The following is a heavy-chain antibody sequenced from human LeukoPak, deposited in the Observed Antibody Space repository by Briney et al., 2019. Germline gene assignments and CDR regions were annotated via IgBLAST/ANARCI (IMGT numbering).Heavy chain of an antibody. J-gene: IGHJ4*02. CDR1: GGSISSGGYS. CDR2: IYHGGST. D-gene: IGHD7-27*01. V-gene: IGHV4-30-2*01. CDR3: ARGGNWALDY. Sequence: SETLSLTCAVSGGSISSGGYSWSWIRQPPGKGLEWIGYIYHGGSTYYNPSLKSRVTISVDRSKNQFSLKLSSVTAADTAVYYCARGGNWALDYWGQGTLVTVSS.